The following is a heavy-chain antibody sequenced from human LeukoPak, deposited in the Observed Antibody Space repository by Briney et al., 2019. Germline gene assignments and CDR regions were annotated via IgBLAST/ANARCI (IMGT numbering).Heavy chain of an antibody. CDR3: AKVEGASKASVY. D-gene: IGHD1-1*01. J-gene: IGHJ4*02. CDR2: ISGSGGST. CDR1: GFTFSNYA. Sequence: GGSLRLSCAAAGFTFSNYAMTWVRQAPGRGQEWVSSISGSGGSTYYADSVKGRFTISRDNSKNTLYLQMYSLRAEDTAVYYCAKVEGASKASVYWGQGALVTVSS. V-gene: IGHV3-23*01.